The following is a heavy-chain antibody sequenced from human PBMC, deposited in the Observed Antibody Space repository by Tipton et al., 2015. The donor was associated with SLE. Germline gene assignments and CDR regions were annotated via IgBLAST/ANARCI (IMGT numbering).Heavy chain of an antibody. CDR1: GGSISSYY. J-gene: IGHJ3*02. CDR2: IYYSGST. CDR3: ARGIQTGYRDAFDI. Sequence: LRLSCTVSGGSISSYYWSWIRQPPGKGLEWIWYIYYSGSTNYNPSLKSRVTISVDTSKNQFSLKLSSVTAADTAVYYCARGIQTGYRDAFDIWCQGTMATVSS. V-gene: IGHV4-59*01. D-gene: IGHD3-16*02.